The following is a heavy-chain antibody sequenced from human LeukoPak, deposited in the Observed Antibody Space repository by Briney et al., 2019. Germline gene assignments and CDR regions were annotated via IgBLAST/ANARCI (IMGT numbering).Heavy chain of an antibody. CDR2: ISGSGGST. CDR3: AKESHNYYYYHMDA. Sequence: GGSLRLSCAASGFTFSSYAMSWVRQAPGKGLEWVSAISGSGGSTYYADSVKGRFTISRDNSKNTLYLQMNSLRAEDTALYYCAKESHNYYYYHMDAWGKGTTVTVSS. J-gene: IGHJ6*03. V-gene: IGHV3-23*01. CDR1: GFTFSSYA.